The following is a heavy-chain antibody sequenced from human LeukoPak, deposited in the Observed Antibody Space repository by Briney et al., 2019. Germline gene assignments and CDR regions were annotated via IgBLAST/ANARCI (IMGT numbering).Heavy chain of an antibody. Sequence: ASETLSLTCAVSGGSISSYYWSWIRQPPGKGLEWIGYIYYSGSTNYNPSLKSRVTISVDTSKNQFSLKLSSVTAADTAVYYCARAGHGSWYFDLWGRGTLVTVSS. J-gene: IGHJ2*01. CDR3: ARAGHGSWYFDL. V-gene: IGHV4-59*01. CDR2: IYYSGST. D-gene: IGHD2-8*02. CDR1: GGSISSYY.